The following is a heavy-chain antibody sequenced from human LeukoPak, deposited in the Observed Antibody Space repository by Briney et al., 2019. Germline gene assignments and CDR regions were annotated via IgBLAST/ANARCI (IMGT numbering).Heavy chain of an antibody. CDR3: ARLTGCSSTSCYYPGY. CDR2: IYPGDSDT. D-gene: IGHD2-2*01. CDR1: GCSFTSYW. V-gene: IGHV5-51*01. J-gene: IGHJ4*02. Sequence: RGESLKISCKGSGCSFTSYWIGWVRQMPGKGLEWMGIIYPGDSDTRYSPSFQGQVTISADKSISTAYLQWSSLKASDTAMYYCARLTGCSSTSCYYPGYWGQGTLVTVSS.